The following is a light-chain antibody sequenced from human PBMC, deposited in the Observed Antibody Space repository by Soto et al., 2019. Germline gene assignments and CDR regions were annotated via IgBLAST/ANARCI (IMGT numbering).Light chain of an antibody. V-gene: IGLV1-44*01. CDR2: SNN. Sequence: QSVLTQPPSTSGTPGQRVTISCSGDSSNIGSHTVNWYQQLPGTAPKLLIYSNNQRPSGVPDRFSGSKSGTSASLAISGLQSEDEADYYCAAWDDSLNAYVFGTGTKSPS. J-gene: IGLJ1*01. CDR3: AAWDDSLNAYV. CDR1: SSNIGSHT.